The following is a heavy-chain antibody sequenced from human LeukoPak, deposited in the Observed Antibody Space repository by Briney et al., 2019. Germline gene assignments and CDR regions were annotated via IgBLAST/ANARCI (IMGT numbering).Heavy chain of an antibody. V-gene: IGHV4-59*12. Sequence: PSETLSLTCTVSGGSISSYYWSWTRQPPGKGLEWIGYIYYSGSTNYNPSLKSRVTISVDTSKNQFSLKLSSVTAADTAVYYCARSRGWLQSHPLGYWGQGTLVTVSS. CDR1: GGSISSYY. J-gene: IGHJ4*02. D-gene: IGHD5-24*01. CDR2: IYYSGST. CDR3: ARSRGWLQSHPLGY.